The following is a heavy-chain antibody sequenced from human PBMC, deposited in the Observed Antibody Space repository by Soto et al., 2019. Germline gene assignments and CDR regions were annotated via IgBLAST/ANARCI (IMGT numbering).Heavy chain of an antibody. D-gene: IGHD2-15*01. CDR1: GFTFSNAW. J-gene: IGHJ6*03. Sequence: GGSLRLSCAASGFTFSNAWMSWVRQAPGKGLEWVGRIKSKTDGGTTDYAAPVKGRFTISRDDSKNTLYLQMNSLKTEDTAVYYCTTNPDATWSYYYYYYMDVWGKGTTVTVSS. CDR2: IKSKTDGGTT. V-gene: IGHV3-15*01. CDR3: TTNPDATWSYYYYYYMDV.